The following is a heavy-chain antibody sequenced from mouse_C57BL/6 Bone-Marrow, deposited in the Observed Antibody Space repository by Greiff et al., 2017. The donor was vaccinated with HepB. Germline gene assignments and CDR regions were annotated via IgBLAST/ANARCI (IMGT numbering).Heavy chain of an antibody. Sequence: QVQLKQPGAELVRPGTSVKLSCKASGYTFTSYWMHWVKQRPGQGLEWIGVIDPSDSYTNYNQKFKGKATLTVDTSSSTAYMQLSSLTSEDSAVYYCARGYYGLWVWGQGTTLTVSS. J-gene: IGHJ2*01. CDR3: ARGYYGLWV. CDR1: GYTFTSYW. D-gene: IGHD1-2*01. V-gene: IGHV1-59*01. CDR2: IDPSDSYT.